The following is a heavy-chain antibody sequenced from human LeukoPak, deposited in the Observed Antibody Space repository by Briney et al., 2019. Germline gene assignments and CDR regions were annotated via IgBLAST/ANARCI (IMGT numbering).Heavy chain of an antibody. J-gene: IGHJ4*02. CDR1: GGTFSSYT. CDR2: IIPILGIA. Sequence: ASVKVSCKASGGTFSSYTISWVRQAPGQGLEWVGRIIPILGIANYAQKFQGRVTITADKSTSTAYMELSSLRSEDTAVYYCASFIGDYNDDSHRNNDYWGQGTLVTVSS. CDR3: ASFIGDYNDDSHRNNDY. V-gene: IGHV1-69*02. D-gene: IGHD3-22*01.